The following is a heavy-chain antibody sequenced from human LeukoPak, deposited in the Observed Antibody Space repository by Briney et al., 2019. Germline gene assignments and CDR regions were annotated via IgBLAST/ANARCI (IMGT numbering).Heavy chain of an antibody. CDR2: MNPNSGNT. V-gene: IGHV1-8*01. D-gene: IGHD6-13*01. CDR3: ARRPGAAGTTLHY. CDR1: GYTFTSYD. Sequence: ASVKVSCKASGYTFTSYDINWVRQATGQGLEWMGWMNPNSGNTGYAQNFQGRVTMTRNTSISTAYMELGSLTSEDSAVYYCARRPGAAGTTLHYWGQGTLVTVSS. J-gene: IGHJ4*02.